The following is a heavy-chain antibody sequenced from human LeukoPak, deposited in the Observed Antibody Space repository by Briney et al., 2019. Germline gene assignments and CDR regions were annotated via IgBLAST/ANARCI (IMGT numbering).Heavy chain of an antibody. CDR3: VRDSSGYAEFDY. V-gene: IGHV3-23*01. CDR2: ISGSGGGT. J-gene: IGHJ4*02. CDR1: GFTFSSYA. Sequence: GGSLRLSCSASGFTFSSYARNWVRQAPGKGLEGVSAISGSGGGTYYADSVTGRVTISRDNSRNPLYLQMNSLGAEDTAVSYCVRDSSGYAEFDYWGQGTLVTVSS. D-gene: IGHD3-22*01.